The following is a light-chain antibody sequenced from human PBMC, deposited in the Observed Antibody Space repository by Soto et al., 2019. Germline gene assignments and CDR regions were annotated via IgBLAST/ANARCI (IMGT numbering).Light chain of an antibody. CDR1: QSLLYSSNNKNY. CDR3: QPYYNTPYT. V-gene: IGKV4-1*01. J-gene: IGKJ2*01. CDR2: WAS. Sequence: DVVLTQPPYSLPVSLGERATISCKSSQSLLYSSNNKNYLAWYQQNPGQPPKLLIYWASTRESGVPDRFSGSGSGTDFTLTVSGLQAEDVAVYYCQPYYNTPYTFGQGTK.